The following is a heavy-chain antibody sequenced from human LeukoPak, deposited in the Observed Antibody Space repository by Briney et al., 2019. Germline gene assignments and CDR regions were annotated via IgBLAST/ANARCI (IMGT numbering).Heavy chain of an antibody. V-gene: IGHV3-21*01. Sequence: GGSLRLSRATSGSTFNTDNMYWVRQPPGKGLEWVSSITSSGTYIYYADSVKGRFTISRDNAKNSLYLQMNSLRAEDTAVFYCARGGEDNYANFDYWGQGTLVTVSS. CDR1: GSTFNTDN. CDR2: ITSSGTYI. J-gene: IGHJ4*02. D-gene: IGHD5-24*01. CDR3: ARGGEDNYANFDY.